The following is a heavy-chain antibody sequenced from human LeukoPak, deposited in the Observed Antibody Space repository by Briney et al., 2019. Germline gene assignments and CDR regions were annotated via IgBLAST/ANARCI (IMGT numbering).Heavy chain of an antibody. CDR1: GFTFSSYS. J-gene: IGHJ4*02. CDR3: AREAGYSSSWYDY. CDR2: ISSSSSYI. V-gene: IGHV3-21*01. D-gene: IGHD6-13*01. Sequence: PGGSLRLSCAASGFTFSSYSMNWVRQAPGKGLEWVSSISSSSSYIYYADSVKGRFTISRDDAKNSLYLQMNSLRAEDTAVYYCAREAGYSSSWYDYWGQGTLVTVSS.